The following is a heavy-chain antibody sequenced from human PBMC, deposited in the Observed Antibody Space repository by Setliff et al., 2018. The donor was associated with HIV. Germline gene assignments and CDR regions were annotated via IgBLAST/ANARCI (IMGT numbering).Heavy chain of an antibody. J-gene: IGHJ5*02. CDR1: GTSFSDYY. V-gene: IGHV4-34*01. CDR2: VNHSGTT. CDR3: ARDRRSIFGVDTKNWFDP. Sequence: SETLSLTCAVYGTSFSDYYWTWIRQPPGKGLEWIGEVNHSGTTNYNTSLKSRVTISGDTSKKQFSLKLSSVTAANTAVYYCARDRRSIFGVDTKNWFDPWGQGTLVTVSS. D-gene: IGHD3-3*01.